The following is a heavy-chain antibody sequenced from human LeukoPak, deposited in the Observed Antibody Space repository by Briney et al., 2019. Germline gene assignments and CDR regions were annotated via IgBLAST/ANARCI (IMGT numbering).Heavy chain of an antibody. CDR3: ARQKEDCSSTSCYPSHFDY. Sequence: GESLKISCKGSGYSFTSYWIGWVRQMPGKGLEWMGIIYPGDSDTRYGPSFQGQVTISADKSISTAYLQWSSLKASDTAMYYCARQKEDCSSTSCYPSHFDYWGQGTLVTVSS. V-gene: IGHV5-51*01. CDR1: GYSFTSYW. J-gene: IGHJ4*02. CDR2: IYPGDSDT. D-gene: IGHD2-2*01.